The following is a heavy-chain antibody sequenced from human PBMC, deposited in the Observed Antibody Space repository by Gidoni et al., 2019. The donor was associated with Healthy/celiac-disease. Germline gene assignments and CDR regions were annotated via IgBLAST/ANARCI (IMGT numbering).Heavy chain of an antibody. CDR2: IIPILGIA. V-gene: IGHV1-69*08. D-gene: IGHD3-10*01. CDR1: GGTFSSYT. CDR3: ARDRDYGSGSYFPLG. Sequence: QVQLVQSGAEVKKPGSSVKVSCKASGGTFSSYTISWVRQAPGQGLEWMGRIIPILGIANYAQKFQGRVTITADKSTSTAYMELSSLRSEDTAVYYCARDRDYGSGSYFPLGWGQGTLVTVSS. J-gene: IGHJ4*02.